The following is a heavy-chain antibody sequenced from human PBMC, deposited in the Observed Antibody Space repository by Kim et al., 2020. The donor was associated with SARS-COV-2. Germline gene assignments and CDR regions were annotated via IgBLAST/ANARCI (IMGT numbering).Heavy chain of an antibody. D-gene: IGHD2-15*01. CDR2: ISSDGGST. J-gene: IGHJ4*02. V-gene: IGHV3-64D*09. Sequence: GGSLRLSCLVSGFTFSSNPMHWVRQAPGKGLEYVSGISSDGGSTYYADSMKGRFTISRDNSKNTVYLQMSSLRAEDTAVYYCVKASKVGFGSTGGYFDYWGQGTLVTVSS. CDR1: GFTFSSNP. CDR3: VKASKVGFGSTGGYFDY.